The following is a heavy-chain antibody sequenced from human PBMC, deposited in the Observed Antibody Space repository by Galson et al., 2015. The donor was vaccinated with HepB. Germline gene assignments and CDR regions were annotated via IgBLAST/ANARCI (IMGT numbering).Heavy chain of an antibody. Sequence: SETLSLTCAVYGGSFSGYYWSWIRQPPGKGLEWIGEINHSGSTNYNPSLKSRVTISVDTSKNQFSLKLSSVTAADTAVYYCARPTGGGWSGYTPFDIWGQGTMVTVSS. J-gene: IGHJ3*02. CDR3: ARPTGGGWSGYTPFDI. D-gene: IGHD3-3*01. CDR1: GGSFSGYY. V-gene: IGHV4-34*01. CDR2: INHSGST.